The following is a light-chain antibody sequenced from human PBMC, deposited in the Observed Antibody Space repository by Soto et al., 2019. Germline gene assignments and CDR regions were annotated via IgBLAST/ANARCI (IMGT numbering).Light chain of an antibody. Sequence: ESVLTQSTGTLSLSPGERATLSCRASQSVSSSYLAWYQQKPGQAPRLLVYGASSRATGIPDRFSGSGSGTDFTLTISRLEPEDFAVYYCQQHGTSPITFGQGTRLEIK. CDR1: QSVSSSY. CDR2: GAS. V-gene: IGKV3-20*01. CDR3: QQHGTSPIT. J-gene: IGKJ5*01.